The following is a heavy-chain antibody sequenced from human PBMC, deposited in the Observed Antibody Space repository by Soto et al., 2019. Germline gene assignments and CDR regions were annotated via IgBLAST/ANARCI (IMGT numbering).Heavy chain of an antibody. Sequence: SETLSLTCTVSGGSISSSSYYWGWIRQPPGKGLEWIGSIYYSGSTYYNPSLKSRVTISVDTSKNQFSLKLSSVTAADTAVYYCARTYSSSWSSFDYWGQGTLVTVSS. V-gene: IGHV4-39*01. CDR1: GGSISSSSYY. CDR2: IYYSGST. J-gene: IGHJ4*02. D-gene: IGHD6-13*01. CDR3: ARTYSSSWSSFDY.